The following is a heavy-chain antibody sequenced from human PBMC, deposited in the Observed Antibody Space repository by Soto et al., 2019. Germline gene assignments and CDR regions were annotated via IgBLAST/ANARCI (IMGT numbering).Heavy chain of an antibody. V-gene: IGHV1-3*01. CDR2: INAGNGNT. J-gene: IGHJ6*02. D-gene: IGHD3-10*01. Sequence: ASVKVSCKASGYTFTSYAMHWVRQAPGQRLEWMGWINAGNGNTKYSQKFQGRVTITRDTSASTAYMELSSLRSEDTAVYYCARYRSLVRGHGMDVWGQGTTVTGSS. CDR3: ARYRSLVRGHGMDV. CDR1: GYTFTSYA.